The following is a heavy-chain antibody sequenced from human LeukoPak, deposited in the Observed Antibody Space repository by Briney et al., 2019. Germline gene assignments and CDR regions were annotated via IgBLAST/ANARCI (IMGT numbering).Heavy chain of an antibody. CDR1: GYTFTSYA. V-gene: IGHV1-8*03. J-gene: IGHJ4*02. CDR2: MNPNTGNA. CDR3: ARVGYSNSYDY. Sequence: GASVKVSCKASGYTFTSYAMNWVRQATGQGLEWMGWMNPNTGNAGYAQKFQDRVTITWDASISTAYMDLSSLRSEDTAVYYCARVGYSNSYDYWGQGTQVTVSS. D-gene: IGHD1-26*01.